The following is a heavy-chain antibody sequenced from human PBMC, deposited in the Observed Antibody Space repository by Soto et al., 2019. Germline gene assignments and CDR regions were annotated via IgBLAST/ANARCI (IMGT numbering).Heavy chain of an antibody. J-gene: IGHJ3*02. CDR1: GFTFSSYS. CDR3: ARDQVPGLDAFDI. CDR2: ISRSAGNT. Sequence: EVQLVESGGGLVKPGGSLRLSCAASGFTFSSYSMNWVRQAPGKGLEWVSSISRSAGNTYYAASVKGRFTISRDNAKNSMYLQMNSLRAEDTAVYYCARDQVPGLDAFDIWGQGTMVTVSS. V-gene: IGHV3-21*01.